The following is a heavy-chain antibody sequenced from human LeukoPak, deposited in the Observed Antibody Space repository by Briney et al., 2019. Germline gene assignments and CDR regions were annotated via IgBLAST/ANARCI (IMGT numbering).Heavy chain of an antibody. CDR1: GFTVSSNY. Sequence: PGGSLRLSCAVSGFTVSSNYMSWVRQPPGKGLEWVSTISGSAGTTYSADSVKGRFTISRDNSRNTLYLQMSSLRAEDTALYYCAKVRCSGSNCPLDYWGQGTLVTVSS. D-gene: IGHD2-15*01. CDR2: ISGSAGTT. V-gene: IGHV3-23*01. CDR3: AKVRCSGSNCPLDY. J-gene: IGHJ4*02.